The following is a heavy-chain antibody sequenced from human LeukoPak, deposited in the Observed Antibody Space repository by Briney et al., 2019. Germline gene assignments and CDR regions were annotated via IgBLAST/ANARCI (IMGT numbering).Heavy chain of an antibody. D-gene: IGHD3-10*01. V-gene: IGHV1-46*01. CDR3: AREAKVLTMVRGAYDY. CDR2: INPSGGST. CDR1: GYTFTSYY. J-gene: IGHJ4*02. Sequence: ASVKVSCKASGYTFTSYYMHWVRQAPGQGLEWMGIINPSGGSTSYAQKFQGRVTMTRDTSTSTVYMELSSLRSEDTAVYYCAREAKVLTMVRGAYDYWGQGTLVTVSS.